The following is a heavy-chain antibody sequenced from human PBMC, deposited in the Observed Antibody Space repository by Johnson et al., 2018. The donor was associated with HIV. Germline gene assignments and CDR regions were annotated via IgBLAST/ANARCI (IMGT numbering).Heavy chain of an antibody. V-gene: IGHV3-66*02. D-gene: IGHD6-19*01. J-gene: IGHJ3*02. CDR2: IFSVGNT. CDR3: ARGEQWSLLGAFDI. Sequence: VLLVESGGGLVQPGGSLRLSCAASGITVSSNYMNWVRQAPGKGLEWVSLIFSVGNTYYADSVKGRFTISRDNSNNMVYLQMNSLRPEDTAVYYCARGEQWSLLGAFDIWGQGIMVTVSS. CDR1: GITVSSNY.